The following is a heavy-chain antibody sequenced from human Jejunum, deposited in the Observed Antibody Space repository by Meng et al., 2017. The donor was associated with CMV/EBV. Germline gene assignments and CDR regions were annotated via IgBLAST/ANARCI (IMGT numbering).Heavy chain of an antibody. CDR3: AREGKSGRPGEYYSDGPSDS. V-gene: IGHV1-69*06. D-gene: IGHD3-16*01. J-gene: IGHJ5*01. CDR2: IISMYGTA. CDR1: YA. Sequence: YAICWVRQAPGQGLEWMGEIISMYGTANYAQKFQDRVTITADRSTSTAYMELSRLTVEDTAVYYCAREGKSGRPGEYYSDGPSDSWGQGTLVTVSS.